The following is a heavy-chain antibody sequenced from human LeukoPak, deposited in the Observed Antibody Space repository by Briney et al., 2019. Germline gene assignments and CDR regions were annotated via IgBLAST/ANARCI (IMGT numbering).Heavy chain of an antibody. CDR1: GFPVSSNY. CDR2: IYSGGST. D-gene: IGHD3/OR15-3a*01. J-gene: IGHJ4*02. CDR3: ASELWTAEGFGY. V-gene: IGHV3-53*01. Sequence: PGGSLSLSCAPSGFPVSSNYRSGLRQAPGKGLEWVSVIYSGGSTYYADSVKGRFTISRDNSKNTLYLKMNSLRAEDTAVYYCASELWTAEGFGYWGQGTMVTVAS.